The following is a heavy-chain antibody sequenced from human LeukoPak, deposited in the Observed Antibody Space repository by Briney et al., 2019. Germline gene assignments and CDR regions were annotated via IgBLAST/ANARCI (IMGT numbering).Heavy chain of an antibody. Sequence: GGSLRLSRAASGFTFSSYSMNWVRQAPGKGLDWVSSISSSSSYIYYAHSVKGRFTISRDNAKNSLYLQMNSLRAEDTAVYYWAKAKGWLQIFDYWGQGTLVTVSS. V-gene: IGHV3-21*04. D-gene: IGHD6-19*01. CDR1: GFTFSSYS. CDR2: ISSSSSYI. J-gene: IGHJ4*02. CDR3: AKAKGWLQIFDY.